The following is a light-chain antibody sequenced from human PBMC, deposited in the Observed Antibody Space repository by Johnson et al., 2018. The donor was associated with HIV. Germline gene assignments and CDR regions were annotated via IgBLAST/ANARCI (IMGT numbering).Light chain of an antibody. V-gene: IGLV1-51*01. CDR3: GTWDSSLSAGYV. Sequence: SVLTQSPSVSAAPGQKVTISCSGSSSNIGNNYVSWYQQLPGTAPKLLIYDNNKRPSGIPDRFSGSKSGTSATLGITGLQTGDEADYYCGTWDSSLSAGYVFGTGTKVTGL. CDR1: SSNIGNNY. J-gene: IGLJ1*01. CDR2: DNN.